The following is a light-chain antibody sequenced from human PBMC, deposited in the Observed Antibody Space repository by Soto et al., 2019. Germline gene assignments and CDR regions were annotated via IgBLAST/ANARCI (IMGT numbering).Light chain of an antibody. CDR1: SRDVGSYAR. V-gene: IGLV2-23*02. J-gene: IGLJ3*02. CDR3: CSDAGSSTLV. Sequence: QSVLTQPASVSGSPGQSFTISCTGTSRDVGSYARVSWFQQHPGTAPKLMIYEVTKRPSGVSNRFSGSTSGNTASLTSSGLKDEDEADYYCCSDAGSSTLVFGGGTEVTVL. CDR2: EVT.